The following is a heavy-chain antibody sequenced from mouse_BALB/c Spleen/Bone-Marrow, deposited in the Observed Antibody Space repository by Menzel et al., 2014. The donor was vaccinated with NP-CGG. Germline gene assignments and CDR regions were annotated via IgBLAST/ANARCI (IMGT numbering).Heavy chain of an antibody. CDR1: GFTFSDFY. CDR2: SRNKAKHYTT. D-gene: IGHD2-10*02. Sequence: EAHLVESGGGLVQPGDSLRLSCATSGFTFSDFYMEWVRQPPGKRLEWIAASRNKAKHYTTEYSASVKGRFIVSRDTSQSILYLQMNALRAEDTAIYYCARDVGYGNYFVYWGQGTLVTVSA. J-gene: IGHJ3*01. CDR3: ARDVGYGNYFVY. V-gene: IGHV7-1*02.